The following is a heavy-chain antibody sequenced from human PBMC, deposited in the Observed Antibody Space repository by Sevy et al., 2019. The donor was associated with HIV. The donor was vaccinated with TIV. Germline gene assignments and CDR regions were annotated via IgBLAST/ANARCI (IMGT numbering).Heavy chain of an antibody. CDR1: GFTFSSYA. V-gene: IGHV3-23*01. CDR3: AKHPSQLVPFDS. J-gene: IGHJ4*02. D-gene: IGHD6-6*01. CDR2: ISGSGGST. Sequence: GGSLRLSCAASGFTFSSYAMSWVRQAPGKGLEWVSAISGSGGSTYYADSVKGRFTISNDNSKNTLYLQMNRLGAEDRAVYYCAKHPSQLVPFDSWGQGTLVTVSS.